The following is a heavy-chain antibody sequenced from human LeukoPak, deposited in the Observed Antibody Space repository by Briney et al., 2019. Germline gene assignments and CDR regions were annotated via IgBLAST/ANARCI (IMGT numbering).Heavy chain of an antibody. D-gene: IGHD1-26*01. J-gene: IGHJ4*02. CDR3: ASYRRGLPRERLYDH. CDR2: ISYDGSNK. CDR1: GFTFSSYA. Sequence: GGSLRLSCAASGFTFSSYAMHWVRQAPGKGLEWVAVISYDGSNKYYADSVKGRFTISRDNSKNTLYLQMNSLRAEDTAVYYCASYRRGLPRERLYDHWGQGTLVTASS. V-gene: IGHV3-30*04.